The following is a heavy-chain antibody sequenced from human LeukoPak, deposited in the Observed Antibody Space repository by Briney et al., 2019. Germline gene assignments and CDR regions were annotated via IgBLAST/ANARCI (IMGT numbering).Heavy chain of an antibody. CDR1: GYTFTGYY. J-gene: IGHJ4*02. Sequence: ASVKVSCKTSGYTFTGYYMHWVRQAPGQGLEWMGWINPKSGGTNEAQKFHDRVTMTRDTSIRTAYMEVSRLRSDDTAVYYCARSPDILTGENFDYWGQGTLVTVSS. D-gene: IGHD3-9*01. V-gene: IGHV1-2*02. CDR2: INPKSGGT. CDR3: ARSPDILTGENFDY.